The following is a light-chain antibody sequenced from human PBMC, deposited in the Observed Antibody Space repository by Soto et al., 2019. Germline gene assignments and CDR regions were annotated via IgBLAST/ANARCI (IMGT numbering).Light chain of an antibody. Sequence: DIVMTPSPLSLPVTPGESASISFRSSQSLLHSNGYNYLDWYLQKPGQSAPLLLYLGSNRASGVPDRHSGSRSGTDFTLKISRVDAEDVGIYSCMQALQTRRTFGQGTKVEIK. CDR2: LGS. V-gene: IGKV2-28*01. J-gene: IGKJ1*01. CDR1: QSLLHSNGYNY. CDR3: MQALQTRRT.